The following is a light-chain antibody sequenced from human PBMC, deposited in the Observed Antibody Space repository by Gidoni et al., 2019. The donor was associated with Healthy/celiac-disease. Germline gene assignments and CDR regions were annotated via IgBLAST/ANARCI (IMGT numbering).Light chain of an antibody. CDR3: KQYNSYRVRT. J-gene: IGKJ1*01. Sequence: DIHMTQSPSTLSASVGDRVTITCRASQSISSWLAWYQQKPGKAPKLLIYKASSLESGVPSRFSGSGSGTEFTLTISSLQPDDFATYYCKQYNSYRVRTFGQGTKVEIK. V-gene: IGKV1-5*03. CDR2: KAS. CDR1: QSISSW.